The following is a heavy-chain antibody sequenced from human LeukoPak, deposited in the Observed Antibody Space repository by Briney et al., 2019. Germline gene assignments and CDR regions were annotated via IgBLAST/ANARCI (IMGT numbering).Heavy chain of an antibody. CDR2: IYYSGST. D-gene: IGHD1-26*01. Sequence: PSETLSLTCTVSGDSISSSSYYWGWIRQPPGKGLEWIGNIYYSGSTYYNPSLKSRVTISVDTSKNQFSLKLSSVTAADTAVYHCARIVKVGGTRQFDYWGQGTLVTVSS. J-gene: IGHJ4*02. CDR3: ARIVKVGGTRQFDY. CDR1: GDSISSSSYY. V-gene: IGHV4-39*01.